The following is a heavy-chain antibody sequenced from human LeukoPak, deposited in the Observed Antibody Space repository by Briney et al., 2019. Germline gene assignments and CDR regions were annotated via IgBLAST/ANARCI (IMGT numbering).Heavy chain of an antibody. CDR2: VYSTGTP. Sequence: SETLSLTCSVSGDSISRRSSYWTWIRQPAGRGLEWIGRVYSTGTPNYNPSLKSRVTMSVDTSKNQFSLKLSSVTAADTAVYYCARDTDILTGSNWFDPWGQGTLVTVSS. V-gene: IGHV4-61*02. D-gene: IGHD3-9*01. J-gene: IGHJ5*02. CDR3: ARDTDILTGSNWFDP. CDR1: GDSISRRSSY.